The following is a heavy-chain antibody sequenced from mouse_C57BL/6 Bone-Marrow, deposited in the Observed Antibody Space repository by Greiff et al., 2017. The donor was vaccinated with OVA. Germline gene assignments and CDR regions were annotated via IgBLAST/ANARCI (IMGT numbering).Heavy chain of an antibody. V-gene: IGHV2-9*01. CDR3: AKHYYYDYFYAMDY. Sequence: VQLQQSGPGLAAPSQSLSIPCTVSGFSLTSYGVDWVRQPPGKGLEWLGVIWGGGSANYNSALMSRLSISKDNSKSQVFLKMNSLQTDDTAMYYCAKHYYYDYFYAMDYWGQGTSVTVSS. J-gene: IGHJ4*01. D-gene: IGHD2-4*01. CDR2: IWGGGSA. CDR1: GFSLTSYG.